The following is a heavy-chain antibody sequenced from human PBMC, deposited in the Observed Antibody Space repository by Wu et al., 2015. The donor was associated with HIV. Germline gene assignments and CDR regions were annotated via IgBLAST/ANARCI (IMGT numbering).Heavy chain of an antibody. CDR2: MNPNSGNT. CDR3: ARGGGDGDYRGYWYFDL. J-gene: IGHJ2*01. D-gene: IGHD4-17*01. Sequence: VKVSCKASGYTFTSYDINWARQATGQGLEWMGWMNPNSGNTGYAQKFQGRVTMTRNTSISTAYMELSSLRSEDTAVYYCARGGGDGDYRGYWYFDLWGRGTLVTVSS. V-gene: IGHV1-8*01. CDR1: GYTFTSYD.